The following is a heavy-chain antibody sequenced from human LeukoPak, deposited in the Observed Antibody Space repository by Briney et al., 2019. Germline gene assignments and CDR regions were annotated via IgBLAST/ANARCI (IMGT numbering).Heavy chain of an antibody. D-gene: IGHD5-18*01. CDR3: ASDTAMVIYYYYYMDV. Sequence: PGGSLRLSCAASGFTFSTYWMSWVRQAPGKGLEWVSAISGSGGSTYYADSVKGRFTISRDNSKNTLYLQMNSLRAEDTAVYYCASDTAMVIYYYYYMDVWGKGTTVTVSS. V-gene: IGHV3-23*01. CDR1: GFTFSTYW. J-gene: IGHJ6*03. CDR2: ISGSGGST.